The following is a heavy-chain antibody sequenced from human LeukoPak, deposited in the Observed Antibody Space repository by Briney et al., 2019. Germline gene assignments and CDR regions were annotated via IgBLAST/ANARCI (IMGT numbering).Heavy chain of an antibody. Sequence: ASVKVSCKASGYTFTSYGISWVRQAPGQGLEWMGWISAYNGNTNYAQKFQGRVTITADESTSTAYMELSSLRSEDTAVYYCARQELHISGLRYWGQGTLVTVSS. J-gene: IGHJ4*02. CDR2: ISAYNGNT. D-gene: IGHD1-26*01. CDR1: GYTFTSYG. CDR3: ARQELHISGLRY. V-gene: IGHV1-18*01.